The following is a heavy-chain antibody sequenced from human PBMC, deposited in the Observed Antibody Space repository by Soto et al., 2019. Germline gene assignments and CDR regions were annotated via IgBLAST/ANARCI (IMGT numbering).Heavy chain of an antibody. CDR3: ARDPGLHYYDSRDELNWFDP. CDR1: GGTFSSYA. D-gene: IGHD3-22*01. Sequence: GASVKVSCKASGGTFSSYAISWVRQAPGQGLEWMGGIIPIFGTANYAQKFQGRVTITADESTSTAYMELSSLRSEDTAVYYCARDPGLHYYDSRDELNWFDPWGQGTLVTVSS. J-gene: IGHJ5*02. V-gene: IGHV1-69*13. CDR2: IIPIFGTA.